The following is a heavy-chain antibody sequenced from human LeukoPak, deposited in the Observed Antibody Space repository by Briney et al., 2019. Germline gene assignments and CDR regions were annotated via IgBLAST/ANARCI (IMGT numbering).Heavy chain of an antibody. Sequence: PSETLSVTCTVSGDSISSDYYWSWIRQPPGKGLEWIGYVYNIGSTNYNPSLKSRVTISLDTSKNQFSLRLNSVTAADTAVYYCARGKWGHKFDYWGQGALVTVSS. V-gene: IGHV4-59*01. CDR2: VYNIGST. CDR1: GDSISSDYY. D-gene: IGHD1-26*01. CDR3: ARGKWGHKFDY. J-gene: IGHJ4*02.